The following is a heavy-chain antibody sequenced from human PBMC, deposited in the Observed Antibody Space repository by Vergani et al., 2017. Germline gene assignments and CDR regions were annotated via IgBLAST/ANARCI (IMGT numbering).Heavy chain of an antibody. Sequence: QVQLVESAGGVVQPGRSLRLSCAASGFTFNQYGMHWVRQAPGKGLEWVAVTWYDGNNKQYADSVKGRFTISIDNSKSTMYLQRNSLRDEDTGVYYCARDLRLLYNRFDPWGQGTLVTVSS. CDR2: TWYDGNNK. CDR3: ARDLRLLYNRFDP. J-gene: IGHJ5*02. V-gene: IGHV3-33*01. CDR1: GFTFNQYG. D-gene: IGHD1-14*01.